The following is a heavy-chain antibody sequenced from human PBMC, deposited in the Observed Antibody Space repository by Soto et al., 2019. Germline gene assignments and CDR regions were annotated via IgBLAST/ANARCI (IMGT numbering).Heavy chain of an antibody. Sequence: EESLTISCKGSGYTFTNYWIVWVLQIPGKGLEWMGIIYPGDSDTRYSPSFQGQVTISADRSISTAYLQWSSLKASDTGMYYCARYPTLTDYLFHGMDVWGPGTTVTVS. J-gene: IGHJ6*02. CDR1: GYTFTNYW. CDR3: ARYPTLTDYLFHGMDV. D-gene: IGHD4-17*01. CDR2: IYPGDSDT. V-gene: IGHV5-51*01.